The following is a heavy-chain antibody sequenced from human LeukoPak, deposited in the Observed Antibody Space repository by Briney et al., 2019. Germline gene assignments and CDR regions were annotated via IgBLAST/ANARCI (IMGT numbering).Heavy chain of an antibody. CDR1: GGSISSGSYY. J-gene: IGHJ3*02. CDR3: ARGIITMIVDDAFDI. D-gene: IGHD3-22*01. CDR2: IYTSGST. V-gene: IGHV4-61*02. Sequence: SQTLSLTCTVSGGSISSGSYYWSWIRQPAGEGLEWIGRIYTSGSTNYNPSLKSRVTISVDTSKNQFSLKLSSVTAADTAVYYCARGIITMIVDDAFDIWGQGTMVTVSS.